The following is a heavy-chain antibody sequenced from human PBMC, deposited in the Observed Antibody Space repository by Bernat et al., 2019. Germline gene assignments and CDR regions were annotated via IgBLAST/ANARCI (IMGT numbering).Heavy chain of an antibody. D-gene: IGHD5-18*01. Sequence: EVQLLESGGGLVQPGGSLRLSCAAFGFTFNSYAMSWVRQAPGKGLEWVSSISPFSTYYPDSVKGRFSISWDTSKNTLYLQMNSLKAEDTALYYCARILTNRYFDYWGQGTLVTVSS. CDR2: ISPFST. J-gene: IGHJ4*02. V-gene: IGHV3-23*01. CDR3: ARILTNRYFDY. CDR1: GFTFNSYA.